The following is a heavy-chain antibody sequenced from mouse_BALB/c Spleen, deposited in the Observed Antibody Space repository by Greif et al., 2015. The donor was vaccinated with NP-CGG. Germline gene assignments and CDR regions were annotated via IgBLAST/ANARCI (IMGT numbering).Heavy chain of an antibody. CDR3: ASRFAY. V-gene: IGHV14-3*02. J-gene: IGHJ3*01. CDR2: IDPANGNT. Sequence: EVKLQESGAELVKPGASVKLSCTASGFNIKDTYMHWVKQRPEQGLEWIGRIDPANGNTKYDPKFQGKATITADTSSNTAYLQLSSLTSEDTAVYYCASRFAYWGQGTLVTVSA. CDR1: GFNIKDTY.